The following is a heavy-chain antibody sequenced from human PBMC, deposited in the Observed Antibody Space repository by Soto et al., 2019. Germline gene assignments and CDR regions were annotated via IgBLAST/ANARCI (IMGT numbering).Heavy chain of an antibody. J-gene: IGHJ4*02. V-gene: IGHV4-39*01. D-gene: IGHD6-13*01. Sequence: SETLSLTCTVSGGSISSSSYYWGWIRQPPGKGLEWIGSIYYSGSTYYNPSLKSRVTISVDTSKNQFSLKLSSVTAADTAVYYCARMGLMKGNWYHHDFWGQGTLVTVSS. CDR3: ARMGLMKGNWYHHDF. CDR1: GGSISSSSYY. CDR2: IYYSGST.